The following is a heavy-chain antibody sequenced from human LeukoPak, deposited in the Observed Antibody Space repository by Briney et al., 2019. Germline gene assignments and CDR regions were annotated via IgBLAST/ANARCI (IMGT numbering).Heavy chain of an antibody. J-gene: IGHJ3*02. Sequence: PGGSLRLSCAASGFTFSSYAMSWVRQAPGKGLEWVSAISGGGGSTYYADSVKGRFTISRDNSKNTLYLQMNSLRAEDTAVYYCAKVRYYYDSSGYDLLDIWGQGTMVTVSS. D-gene: IGHD3-22*01. V-gene: IGHV3-23*01. CDR3: AKVRYYYDSSGYDLLDI. CDR2: ISGGGGST. CDR1: GFTFSSYA.